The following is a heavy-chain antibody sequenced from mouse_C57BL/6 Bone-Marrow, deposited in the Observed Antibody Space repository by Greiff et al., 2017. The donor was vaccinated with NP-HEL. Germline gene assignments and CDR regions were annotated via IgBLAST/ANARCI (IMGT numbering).Heavy chain of an antibody. CDR3: ARTGTDYFDD. Sequence: VKLMESGPELVKPGASLKISCTASGYAFSSSCMNWVKQRPGKGLEWIGRIYPGDGDTNYNGKVKGKATLTADKSSSTAYMQLSSLTSEDSAVYFGARTGTDYFDDWGQGTTLTVSS. D-gene: IGHD4-1*01. V-gene: IGHV1-82*01. CDR2: IYPGDGDT. CDR1: GYAFSSSC. J-gene: IGHJ2*01.